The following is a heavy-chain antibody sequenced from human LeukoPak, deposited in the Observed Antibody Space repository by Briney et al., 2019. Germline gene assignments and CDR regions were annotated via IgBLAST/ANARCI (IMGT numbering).Heavy chain of an antibody. V-gene: IGHV3-30*18. CDR1: GFTFSSYG. CDR2: ISYDGSNK. D-gene: IGHD4-17*01. J-gene: IGHJ4*02. Sequence: GRSLRLSCAASGFTFSSYGMHWVRQAPGKGLEWVAVISYDGSNKYYADSVKGRFTIPRDNSKNTLYLQMNSLRAEDTAVYYCAKAPDGDYGVDYWGQGTLVTVSS. CDR3: AKAPDGDYGVDY.